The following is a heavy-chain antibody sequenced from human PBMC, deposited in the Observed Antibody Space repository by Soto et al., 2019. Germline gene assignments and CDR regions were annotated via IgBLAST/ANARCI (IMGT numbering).Heavy chain of an antibody. J-gene: IGHJ4*02. CDR3: PHVEEGYYDSSGYASDFDY. V-gene: IGHV2-5*02. Sequence: QITLKESGPTLVKPTQTLTLTCTFSGFSLSTSGVGVGWIRQPPGKALEWLALIYWDDDKRYSPSLKSRLTIPKDTSKNPVVLTMTNMDPVDTATYCCPHVEEGYYDSSGYASDFDYWGQGSLVTVSS. D-gene: IGHD3-22*01. CDR2: IYWDDDK. CDR1: GFSLSTSGVG.